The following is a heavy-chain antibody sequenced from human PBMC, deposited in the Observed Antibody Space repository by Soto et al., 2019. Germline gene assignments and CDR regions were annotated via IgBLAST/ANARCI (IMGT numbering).Heavy chain of an antibody. Sequence: QVQLVQSGAEVKKPGTSVKVSCKASGYTFTSYGISWVRQAPGQGLEWMGWISAYNGNTNDAQKRKGRVTMTTDTTTSTAYRELRSLRSDDTAVYYCARVDWFGELTIYYYYGMVVWGQGTTVTVSS. CDR1: GYTFTSYG. CDR2: ISAYNGNT. CDR3: ARVDWFGELTIYYYYGMVV. J-gene: IGHJ6*02. V-gene: IGHV1-18*01. D-gene: IGHD3-10*01.